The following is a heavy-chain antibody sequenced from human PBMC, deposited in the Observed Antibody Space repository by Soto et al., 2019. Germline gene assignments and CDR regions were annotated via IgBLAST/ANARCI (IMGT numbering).Heavy chain of an antibody. J-gene: IGHJ2*01. D-gene: IGHD3-10*02. CDR3: EIFFFKAEDGIRDVRSVSAFLLNRSSDL. CDR2: ISYDGSNI. Sequence: KELERVSVISYDGSNIYYADSVKGRFTISRDNAKNSLYLKMNSLRAEDTAVYYFEIFFFKAEDGIRDVRSVSAFLLNRSSDL. V-gene: IGHV3-30*04.